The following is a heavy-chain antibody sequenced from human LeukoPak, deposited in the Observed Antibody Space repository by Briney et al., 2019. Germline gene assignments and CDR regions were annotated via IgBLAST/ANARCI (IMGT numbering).Heavy chain of an antibody. V-gene: IGHV1-69*13. D-gene: IGHD3-22*01. CDR2: IIPIFGTA. CDR1: GGTFSSYA. CDR3: ARGGYDSSDSYPFHYYYSMDV. Sequence: SVKVSCKASGGTFSSYAISWVRQAPGQGLEWMGGIIPIFGTANYAQKFQGRVTITADESTSTAYMELSSLTFEDTAVYYCARGGYDSSDSYPFHYYYSMDVWGQGTTVIVSS. J-gene: IGHJ6*02.